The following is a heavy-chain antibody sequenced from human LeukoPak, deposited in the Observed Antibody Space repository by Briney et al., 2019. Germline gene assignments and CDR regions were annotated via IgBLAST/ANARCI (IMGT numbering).Heavy chain of an antibody. Sequence: GDSLTLSCVASGFIFSNNAMNWVRQAPGKGLEWLAAVYGGGDTTYYEDSVKGRFTISRDNSKNTLYLQMNSLKAEDTAVYYCAKTAMIKIIIKSYPKGLHYWGQGTLVAVSS. CDR1: GFIFSNNA. J-gene: IGHJ4*02. D-gene: IGHD3-16*01. CDR2: VYGGGDTT. V-gene: IGHV3-23*01. CDR3: AKTAMIKIIIKSYPKGLHY.